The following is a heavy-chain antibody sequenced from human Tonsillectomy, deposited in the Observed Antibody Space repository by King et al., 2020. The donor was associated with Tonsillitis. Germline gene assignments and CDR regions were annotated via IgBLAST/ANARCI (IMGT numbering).Heavy chain of an antibody. J-gene: IGHJ4*02. CDR3: ARTLYGSGTYYTYLFDY. Sequence: QVQLVESGPGLVKPSETLSLTCTVSGGSISTYYWSWIRQPPGKGLEWIGYIYSSGSTHYNPSLQSRVIISVDTSKNQVSLKLSSVTAADTAVFYCARTLYGSGTYYTYLFDYWGQGTLVTVSS. CDR1: GGSISTYY. CDR2: IYSSGST. V-gene: IGHV4-59*01. D-gene: IGHD3-10*01.